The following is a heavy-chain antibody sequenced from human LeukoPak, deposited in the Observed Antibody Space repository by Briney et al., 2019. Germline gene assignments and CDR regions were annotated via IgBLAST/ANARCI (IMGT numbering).Heavy chain of an antibody. CDR2: INPSGGST. CDR1: GYTFTSYY. J-gene: IGHJ6*02. V-gene: IGHV1-46*01. CDR3: ARDIVVVTAGGYYYGMDV. Sequence: ASVKVSCKASGYTFTSYYIHWVRQAPGQGLEWMGIINPSGGSTSYAQKFQGRVTMTRDTSTSTVYMELSSLRSEDTAVYYCARDIVVVTAGGYYYGMDVWGQGTTVTVSS. D-gene: IGHD2-21*02.